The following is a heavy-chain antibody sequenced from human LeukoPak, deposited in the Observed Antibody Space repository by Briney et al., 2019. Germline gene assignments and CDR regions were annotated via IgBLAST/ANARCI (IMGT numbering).Heavy chain of an antibody. V-gene: IGHV1-18*01. CDR1: GYTFTSYG. CDR2: ISGYNGKT. D-gene: IGHD3-22*01. Sequence: ASVKVSCKPSGYTFTSYGISWVRQAPGQGLEWMGWISGYNGKTKYAQKLQGRVTMTTDTSTSTAYMELRSLRSDDTAVYYCARDSLQIYYDSGGYHLDAFDNWGQGTMVTVSS. J-gene: IGHJ3*02. CDR3: ARDSLQIYYDSGGYHLDAFDN.